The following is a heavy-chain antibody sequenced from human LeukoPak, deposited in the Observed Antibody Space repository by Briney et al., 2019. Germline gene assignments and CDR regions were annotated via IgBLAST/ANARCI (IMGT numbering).Heavy chain of an antibody. D-gene: IGHD6-13*01. CDR2: IYYSGST. J-gene: IGHJ6*02. V-gene: IGHV4-59*01. CDR3: AKGGVDSSSWGYYYYGMDV. CDR1: GDAISIYY. Sequence: SETLSLTCTVSGDAISIYYWSWIRQPPGKGLEWIGYIYYSGSTNYNPSLKSRVTISVDTSKNQFSLKLSSVTAADTAVYYCAKGGVDSSSWGYYYYGMDVWGQGTTVTVSS.